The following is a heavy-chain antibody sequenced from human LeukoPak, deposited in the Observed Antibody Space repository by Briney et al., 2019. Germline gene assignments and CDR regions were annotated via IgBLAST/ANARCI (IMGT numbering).Heavy chain of an antibody. CDR2: IYYSGDT. D-gene: IGHD2-15*01. CDR1: GGSISNYY. V-gene: IGHV4-59*12. CDR3: ASGGWYRGY. Sequence: KTSEILSLTCTVSGGSISNYYWSWIRQPPGKGLEWIGYIYYSGDTNYNPSLKSRVTISVDTSKNHFSLDLTSVTAADTAVYYCASGGWYRGYWGQGTLVTVSS. J-gene: IGHJ4*02.